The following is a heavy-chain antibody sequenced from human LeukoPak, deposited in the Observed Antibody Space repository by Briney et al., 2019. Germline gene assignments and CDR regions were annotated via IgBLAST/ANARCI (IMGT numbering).Heavy chain of an antibody. V-gene: IGHV4-39*02. CDR3: ARSSGTGTFSY. CDR2: VYYGRSP. CDR1: GDSISRSTYY. J-gene: IGHJ4*02. Sequence: SETLSLTCTVSGDSISRSTYYWAWIRQPPGKGLEWIGSVYYGRSPYFNPSLESRAAISVDTSKNHFSLKMSSVTAADTAVYYCARSSGTGTFSYWGQGTLVTVSS. D-gene: IGHD6-25*01.